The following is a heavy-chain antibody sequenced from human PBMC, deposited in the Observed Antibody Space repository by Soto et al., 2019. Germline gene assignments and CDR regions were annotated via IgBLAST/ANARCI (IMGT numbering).Heavy chain of an antibody. CDR3: ARGVGVVVAANWFDP. V-gene: IGHV3-33*01. CDR2: IWYDGSNK. CDR1: GFTFSSYG. J-gene: IGHJ5*02. D-gene: IGHD2-15*01. Sequence: QVQLVESGGGVVQPGRSLRLSCAASGFTFSSYGMHWVRQAPGKGLEWVAVIWYDGSNKYYADSVKGRFTISRDNSKNTLYLQMNSLRAEHTAVYYCARGVGVVVAANWFDPWGQGTLVTVSS.